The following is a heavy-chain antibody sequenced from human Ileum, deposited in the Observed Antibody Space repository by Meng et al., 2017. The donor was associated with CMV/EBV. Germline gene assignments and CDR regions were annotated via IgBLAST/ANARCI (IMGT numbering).Heavy chain of an antibody. CDR3: ARLDSFGVVISRDY. CDR1: GYTFTDDC. D-gene: IGHD3-3*01. CDR2: INPNSSGT. V-gene: IGHV1-2*02. Sequence: ASGYTFTDDCMRWVRQAPGQWLEWMGWINPNSSGTNYAQSFQGRLTITTDTSITTAYMGMNRLRPDDTGVYFCARLDSFGVVISRDYWGQGSLVTVSS. J-gene: IGHJ4*02.